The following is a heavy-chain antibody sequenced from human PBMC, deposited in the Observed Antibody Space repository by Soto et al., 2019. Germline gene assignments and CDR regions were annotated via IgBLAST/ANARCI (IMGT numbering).Heavy chain of an antibody. D-gene: IGHD2-8*02. CDR1: GFMFSNYG. J-gene: IGHJ4*02. V-gene: IGHV3-23*01. CDR2: IHPSGGST. Sequence: GGSLRLSCAAAGFMFSNYGMSWVRQAPGEGLQWVATIHPSGGSTHYAESVRGRFTISRDNSRDTLYLQMNSLTAEDTAVYYCAKDPSTGAPDCWGQGAQVTVSS. CDR3: AKDPSTGAPDC.